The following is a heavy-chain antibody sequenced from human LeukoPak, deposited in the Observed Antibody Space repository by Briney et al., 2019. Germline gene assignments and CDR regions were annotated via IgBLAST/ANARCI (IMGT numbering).Heavy chain of an antibody. CDR1: GGSISSYY. CDR3: VRGGYYYGPSD. J-gene: IGHJ4*02. D-gene: IGHD3-10*01. V-gene: IGHV4-4*07. CDR2: TYTSGSI. Sequence: SETLSLTCTVSGGSISSYYWSWIRQPAGKGLEWIGRTYTSGSINYNPSLRSRVTMSVDTSKNQFSLKLSSVTAADTAVYYCVRGGYYYGPSDWGQGTLVTVSS.